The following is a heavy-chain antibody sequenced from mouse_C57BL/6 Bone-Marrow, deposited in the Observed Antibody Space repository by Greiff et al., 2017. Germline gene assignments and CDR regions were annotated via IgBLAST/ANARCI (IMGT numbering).Heavy chain of an antibody. D-gene: IGHD2-4*01. Sequence: VQLQQSGPELVKPGASVKMSCKASGYTFTDYNMHWVKQSHGKSLEWIGYINPNNGGTSYNQKFKGKATLTVNKSSSTAYMELRSLTSEDSAVYYCAREWGNTMITRGYYAMDYWGQGTSVTVSS. V-gene: IGHV1-22*01. CDR3: AREWGNTMITRGYYAMDY. CDR2: INPNNGGT. CDR1: GYTFTDYN. J-gene: IGHJ4*01.